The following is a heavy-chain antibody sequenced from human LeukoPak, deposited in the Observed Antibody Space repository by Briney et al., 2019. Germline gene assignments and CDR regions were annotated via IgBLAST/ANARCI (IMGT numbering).Heavy chain of an antibody. CDR3: AQKDHDY. J-gene: IGHJ4*02. Sequence: GGSLRLSCAASGFTFSSYAMHWVRQAPGKGLEWVAVISYDGSNKYYADSVKGRFTISRDNSKNTLYLQMNSLRAEDTAVYYCAQKDHDYWAREPWSPSPQ. V-gene: IGHV3-30-3*01. CDR1: GFTFSSYA. CDR2: ISYDGSNK.